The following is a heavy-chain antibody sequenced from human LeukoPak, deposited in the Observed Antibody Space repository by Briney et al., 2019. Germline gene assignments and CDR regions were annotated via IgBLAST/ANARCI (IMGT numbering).Heavy chain of an antibody. CDR1: GFTFSSYG. D-gene: IGHD3-10*01. CDR2: IRYDGSNK. V-gene: IGHV3-30*02. CDR3: AKAVLWFGESYFDY. Sequence: PGGSLRLSCAASGFTFSSYGMHWVRQAPGKGLEWVAFIRYDGSNKYYADSVKGRFTISRDNSKNTLYLQMNSLRAEDTAVYYCAKAVLWFGESYFDYWGQGTLVTVSS. J-gene: IGHJ4*02.